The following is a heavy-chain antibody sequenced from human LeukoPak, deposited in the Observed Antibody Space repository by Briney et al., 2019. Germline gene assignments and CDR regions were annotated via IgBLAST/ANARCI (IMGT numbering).Heavy chain of an antibody. V-gene: IGHV4-34*01. D-gene: IGHD5-18*01. CDR3: ARVDVDTAMVLSSYAFDI. CDR1: GGSFSGYY. J-gene: IGHJ3*02. Sequence: SETLSLTCAVYGGSFSGYYWSWIRQPPGKGLEWIGEINYSGSTNYNPSLKSRVTISVDTSKNQFSLKLSSVTAADTAVYYCARVDVDTAMVLSSYAFDIWGQGTMVTVSS. CDR2: INYSGST.